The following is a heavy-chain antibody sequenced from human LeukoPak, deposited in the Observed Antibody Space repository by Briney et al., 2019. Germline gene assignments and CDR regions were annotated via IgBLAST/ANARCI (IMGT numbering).Heavy chain of an antibody. CDR1: GYTFTGYY. Sequence: ASVKVSCKASGYTFTGYYMHWVRQAPGQGLEWMGTINPNGGSAIYAQKFQGRVTMTRDTSTSTVYMDLTSLRSEDTAVYYCARGGMVRDRRHFQFDHWGQGTLVTVSS. V-gene: IGHV1-46*01. J-gene: IGHJ4*02. CDR2: INPNGGSA. CDR3: ARGGMVRDRRHFQFDH. D-gene: IGHD3-10*01.